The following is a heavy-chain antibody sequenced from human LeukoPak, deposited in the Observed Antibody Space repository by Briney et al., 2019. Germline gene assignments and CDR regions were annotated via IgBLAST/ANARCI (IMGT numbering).Heavy chain of an antibody. Sequence: GGSLRLSCTASNFVFSEYAMNWVRQTPGKGFEWVSAISASASNTYYADSVKGRFIISRDNSKQTVYLQMDSLRVDDTALYFCAKSPYYDSSGDAFEVWGQGTMVTVSS. D-gene: IGHD3-22*01. CDR2: ISASASNT. CDR1: NFVFSEYA. V-gene: IGHV3-23*01. CDR3: AKSPYYDSSGDAFEV. J-gene: IGHJ3*01.